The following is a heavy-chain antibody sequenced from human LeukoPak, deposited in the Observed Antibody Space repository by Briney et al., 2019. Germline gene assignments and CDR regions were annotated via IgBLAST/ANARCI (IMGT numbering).Heavy chain of an antibody. V-gene: IGHV3-7*01. CDR1: GFPFSRYW. Sequence: GGSLRLSCATSGFPFSRYWVTWVRQAPGKGLEWVAYIKQEGSERYYGDSVEGRFTISRDNARNSVYLQMNSLRAEDTATYYCARSESTMTTWSMDYWGQGILVTVSS. CDR3: ARSESTMTTWSMDY. D-gene: IGHD5-24*01. CDR2: IKQEGSER. J-gene: IGHJ4*02.